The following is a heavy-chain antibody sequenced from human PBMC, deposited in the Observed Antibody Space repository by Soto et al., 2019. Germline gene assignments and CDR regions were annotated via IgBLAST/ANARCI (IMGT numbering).Heavy chain of an antibody. CDR2: ISYDGSNK. J-gene: IGHJ6*02. CDR3: ARDGLVIKVTYYYGMDV. Sequence: PGGSLRLSCAASGFTFSSYAMHWVRQAPGKGLEWVAVISYDGSNKYYADSVKGRFTISRDNSKNTLYLQMNSLRAEDTAVYYCARDGLVIKVTYYYGMDVWGQGTTVTVSS. V-gene: IGHV3-30-3*01. D-gene: IGHD4-4*01. CDR1: GFTFSSYA.